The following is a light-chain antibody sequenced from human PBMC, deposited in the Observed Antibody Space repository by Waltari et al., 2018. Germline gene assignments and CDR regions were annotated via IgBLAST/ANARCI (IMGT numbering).Light chain of an antibody. V-gene: IGKV1-33*01. CDR2: DAS. Sequence: DTQMTQSPASLSASVGDTVTITCHASQDISTFLVWYQQKPGKAPELLISDASILEPGVPSRFRGSGSGSHFTLTISGLQPEDIATYYCQQFNNAWAFGPGSKV. CDR3: QQFNNAWA. CDR1: QDISTF. J-gene: IGKJ1*01.